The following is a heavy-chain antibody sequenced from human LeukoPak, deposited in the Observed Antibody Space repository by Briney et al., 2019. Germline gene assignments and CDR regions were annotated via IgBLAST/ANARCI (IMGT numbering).Heavy chain of an antibody. J-gene: IGHJ4*02. CDR1: GGSISSYY. D-gene: IGHD4-23*01. CDR3: ARRDNSHYYFDY. Sequence: PSETLSLTCTVSGGSISSYYWSWIRQPPGKGLEGIGYIYYSGSTNYSPSLKSRVTISVDTSKNQFSLKLSSVTAADTAVYYCARRDNSHYYFDYWGQGTLVTVSS. V-gene: IGHV4-59*08. CDR2: IYYSGST.